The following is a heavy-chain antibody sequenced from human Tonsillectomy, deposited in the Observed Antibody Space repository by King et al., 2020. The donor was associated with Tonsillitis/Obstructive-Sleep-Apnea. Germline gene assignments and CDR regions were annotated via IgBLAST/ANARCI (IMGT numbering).Heavy chain of an antibody. D-gene: IGHD3-22*01. CDR2: IYWDDDK. CDR1: GFSLSTRGVG. CDR3: AHSYYYDSSGYLNYFDY. V-gene: IGHV2-5*02. J-gene: IGHJ4*02. Sequence: TLKESGPTLAKPTQTLTLTCTFSGFSLSTRGVGVGWIRQPPGKALGWLALIYWDDDKRSSPSLQSRHTITTDTSKNHVVLTMTNMDPVCPAAYYYAHSYYYDSSGYLNYFDYWGQGTLVTVSS.